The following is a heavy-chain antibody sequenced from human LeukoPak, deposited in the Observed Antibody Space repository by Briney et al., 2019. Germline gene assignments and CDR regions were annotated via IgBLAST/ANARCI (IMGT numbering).Heavy chain of an antibody. D-gene: IGHD2-2*01. CDR2: ISCSGTII. J-gene: IGHJ4*02. Sequence: PGGSLRLSCAASACTISASGMSWVRQTSGKGLEWISYISCSGTIIYYADSVKRRFTISRDSDKNSLFLQMSSLRAEDTAVYYCARDSRSHCSSTACYGPYFDYWGQGTLVTVSS. CDR1: ACTISASG. V-gene: IGHV3-48*01. CDR3: ARDSRSHCSSTACYGPYFDY.